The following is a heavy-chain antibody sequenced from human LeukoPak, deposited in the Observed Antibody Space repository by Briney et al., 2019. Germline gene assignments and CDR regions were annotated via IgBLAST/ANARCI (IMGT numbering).Heavy chain of an antibody. CDR3: ARVIAMAGTYFDY. D-gene: IGHD6-19*01. J-gene: IGHJ4*02. CDR2: ISSRGSSI. V-gene: IGHV3-48*03. Sequence: GGSLRLSCAASGFTFSNYEMNWVRQAPGKGLEWVSYISSRGSSIYYADSMKGRFTISRDNAKNSLYLQMNSLRAEDTAVYYCARVIAMAGTYFDYWGQGTLVTVSS. CDR1: GFTFSNYE.